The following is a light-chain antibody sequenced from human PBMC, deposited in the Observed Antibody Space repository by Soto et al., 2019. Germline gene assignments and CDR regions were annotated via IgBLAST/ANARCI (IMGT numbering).Light chain of an antibody. CDR3: QQYATSPST. CDR1: EHVHSTS. V-gene: IGKV3-20*01. Sequence: EIVLTQSPGTLSFSPGERATLSCRASEHVHSTSLAWYQQKPGQAPRLLIHTTSRRATGIPDRFSGSGYGTNFTLTISGLEPEDFAVYHCQQYATSPSTFGQGTRLEI. J-gene: IGKJ5*01. CDR2: TTS.